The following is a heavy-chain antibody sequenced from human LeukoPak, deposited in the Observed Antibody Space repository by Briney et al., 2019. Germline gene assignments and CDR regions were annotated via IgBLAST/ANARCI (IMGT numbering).Heavy chain of an antibody. Sequence: PGGSLRLSCAASGFTFSSYAMSWVRQAPGKGLEWVSAISGSGGSTYYADSVKGRFTISRDNSKNTLYLQMNSLRAEDTAVYYCARRRGGNSGFFGYWGQGTLVTVSS. J-gene: IGHJ4*02. CDR2: ISGSGGST. V-gene: IGHV3-23*01. D-gene: IGHD4-23*01. CDR1: GFTFSSYA. CDR3: ARRRGGNSGFFGY.